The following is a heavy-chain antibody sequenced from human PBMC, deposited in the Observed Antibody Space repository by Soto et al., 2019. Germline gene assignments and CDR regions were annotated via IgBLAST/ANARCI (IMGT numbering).Heavy chain of an antibody. CDR2: IKSKTDGGTT. D-gene: IGHD3-10*01. CDR1: GFTFSNAW. V-gene: IGHV3-15*01. Sequence: GGSLRLSCAASGFTFSNAWMCWVRQAPGKGLEWVGRIKSKTDGGTTDYATPVKGRFTISRDDSKNTLYLQMNSLKTEDTAVYYCTTEIEDYYGSGSLYYWGQGTLVTVSS. J-gene: IGHJ4*02. CDR3: TTEIEDYYGSGSLYY.